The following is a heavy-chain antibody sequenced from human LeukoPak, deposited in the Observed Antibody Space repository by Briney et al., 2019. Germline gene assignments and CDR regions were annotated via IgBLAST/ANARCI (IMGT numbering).Heavy chain of an antibody. CDR2: INPNSGGT. D-gene: IGHD4-17*01. J-gene: IGHJ6*02. CDR3: ARTTVVSYYYYYGMDV. CDR1: GYTFTGYY. Sequence: ASVKVSRKASGYTFTGYYMHWVRQAPGQGLEWMGWINPNSGGTNYAQKFQGRVTMTRDTSISTAYMELSRLRSDDTAVYYCARTTVVSYYYYYGMDVWGQGTTVTVSS. V-gene: IGHV1-2*02.